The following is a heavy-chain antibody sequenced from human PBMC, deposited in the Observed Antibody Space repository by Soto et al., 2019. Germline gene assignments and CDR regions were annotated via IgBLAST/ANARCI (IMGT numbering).Heavy chain of an antibody. Sequence: GSLGLCCTASGFILRLYEINWVRQAPGKGLEWVSYISRDGTRVDYAESVKGRFTISRDNAKNSVSLQMDSLRGDDTAFYYCVRDTWFDPWGQGNQVTVSS. CDR1: GFILRLYE. CDR3: VRDTWFDP. J-gene: IGHJ5*02. CDR2: ISRDGTRV. V-gene: IGHV3-48*03.